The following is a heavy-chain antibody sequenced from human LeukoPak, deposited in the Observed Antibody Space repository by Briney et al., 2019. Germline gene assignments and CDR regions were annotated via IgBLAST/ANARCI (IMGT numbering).Heavy chain of an antibody. CDR2: IYHSGST. D-gene: IGHD3-10*01. J-gene: IGHJ6*02. CDR3: AKSGFGDLSSAYYYHYAMDV. V-gene: IGHV4-30-2*01. Sequence: SQTLSLTCTVSGGSISSGGYYWSWIRQPPGKGLEWIGYIYHSGSTYYNPSLKSRVTISVDRSKNQFSLKLSSVTAADTAVYYCAKSGFGDLSSAYYYHYAMDVWGQGTTVTVSS. CDR1: GGSISSGGYY.